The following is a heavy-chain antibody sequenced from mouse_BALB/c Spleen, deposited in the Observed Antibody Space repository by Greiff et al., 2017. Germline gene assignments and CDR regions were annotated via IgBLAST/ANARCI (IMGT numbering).Heavy chain of an antibody. CDR3: ARGRGDWFAY. V-gene: IGHV5-4*02. J-gene: IGHJ3*01. Sequence: EVQLVESGGGLVKPGGSLKLSCAASGFTFSDYYMYWVRQTPEKRLEWVATISDGGSYTYYPDSVKGRFTISRDNAKNNLYLQMSSLKSEDTAMYYCARGRGDWFAYWGQGTLVTVSA. CDR1: GFTFSDYY. CDR2: ISDGGSYT.